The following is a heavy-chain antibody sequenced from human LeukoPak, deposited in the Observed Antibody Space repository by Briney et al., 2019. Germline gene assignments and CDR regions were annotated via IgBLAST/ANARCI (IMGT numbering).Heavy chain of an antibody. J-gene: IGHJ5*02. CDR3: ARDLDYYGSGSYSRFDP. V-gene: IGHV3-11*06. CDR1: GFTFSDYY. CDR2: ISSSSSYT. D-gene: IGHD3-10*01. Sequence: GGSLRLSCAASGFTFSDYYMSWIRQAPGKGLEGVSYISSSSSYTNYADSVKGRFTISRDNAKNSLYLQMNSLRAEDTAVYYCARDLDYYGSGSYSRFDPWGQGTLVTVSS.